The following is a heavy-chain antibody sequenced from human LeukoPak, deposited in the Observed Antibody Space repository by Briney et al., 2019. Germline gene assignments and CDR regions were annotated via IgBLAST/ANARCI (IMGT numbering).Heavy chain of an antibody. D-gene: IGHD1-26*01. CDR3: ARGYYYFDY. J-gene: IGHJ4*02. CDR2: INHSGST. Sequence: PSETLSLTCAVYGGSFSGYYWSWIRQPPGKGLEWIGEINHSGSTNYNPSLKSRVTISVDTSKNQFSLKLSSETAADTAVYYCARGYYYFDYWGQGTLVTVSS. V-gene: IGHV4-34*01. CDR1: GGSFSGYY.